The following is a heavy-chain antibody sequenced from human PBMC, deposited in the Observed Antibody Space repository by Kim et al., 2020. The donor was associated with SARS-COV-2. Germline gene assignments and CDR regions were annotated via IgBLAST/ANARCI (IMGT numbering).Heavy chain of an antibody. D-gene: IGHD5-12*01. V-gene: IGHV3-21*01. J-gene: IGHJ3*02. CDR3: AILVAATSTHAFDI. Sequence: ADSVKGRFTISRDNAKNSLYLQMNSLRAEDTAVYYCAILVAATSTHAFDIWGQGTMVTVSS.